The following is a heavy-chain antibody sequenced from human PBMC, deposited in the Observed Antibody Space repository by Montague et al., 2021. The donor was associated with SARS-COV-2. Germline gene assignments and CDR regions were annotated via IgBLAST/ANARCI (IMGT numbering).Heavy chain of an antibody. J-gene: IGHJ5*02. CDR1: GFTFSSAW. CDR3: TADFSDTAEQMAQTDL. V-gene: IGHV3-15*01. D-gene: IGHD5-24*01. CDR2: IKSKAVGGAI. Sequence: SLRLSCSASGFTFSSAWMTWVRQSPGKGLEWVGRIKSKAVGGAIQYATSVKGRFTISRDDSENTLYLQMDSLTTEDTAVYYCTADFSDTAEQMAQTDLWGKGTLVTVSS.